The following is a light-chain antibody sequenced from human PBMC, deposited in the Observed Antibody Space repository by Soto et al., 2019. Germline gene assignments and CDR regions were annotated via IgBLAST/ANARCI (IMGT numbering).Light chain of an antibody. CDR2: GAS. Sequence: EIVITQSPATLSVSPVERATLSCRASENIYTNLAWYQQKPGQAPRLLFYGASTRATGLPARFSGTGSGTEFTLTINSLQAEDSAVYYCQQYYNWPRTFGQGTRLEIK. CDR1: ENIYTN. CDR3: QQYYNWPRT. V-gene: IGKV3-15*01. J-gene: IGKJ5*01.